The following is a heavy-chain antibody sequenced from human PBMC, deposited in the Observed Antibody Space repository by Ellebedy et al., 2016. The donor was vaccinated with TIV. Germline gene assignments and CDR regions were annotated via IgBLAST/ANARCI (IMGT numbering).Heavy chain of an antibody. CDR3: ARGDSGWYPNLDY. D-gene: IGHD6-19*01. CDR1: GGSFSDYH. V-gene: IGHV4-34*01. CDR2: INHSGST. J-gene: IGHJ4*02. Sequence: SETLSLXCAVYGGSFSDYHWSWIRQPPGKGLEWIGEINHSGSTNYNPSLKSRVTISVDTSKNQFSLKLNSVTAADTAVYYCARGDSGWYPNLDYWGQGTLVTVSS.